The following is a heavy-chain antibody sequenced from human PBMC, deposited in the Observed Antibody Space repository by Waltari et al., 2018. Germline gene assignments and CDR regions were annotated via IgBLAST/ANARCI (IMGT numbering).Heavy chain of an antibody. CDR2: IYYTGST. J-gene: IGHJ5*02. Sequence: QLRLQESGPGLVKPSETLSLTCTVSGGSISSSRYYWGWIRQPPGKGLEWIGSIYYTGSTYYNPSRKSRVTIAVATSKNQFVLKLSSVTAADTAVYYCARDCSGSWYYWFDPWGQGTLVTVSS. CDR3: ARDCSGSWYYWFDP. V-gene: IGHV4-39*07. CDR1: GGSISSSRYY. D-gene: IGHD6-13*01.